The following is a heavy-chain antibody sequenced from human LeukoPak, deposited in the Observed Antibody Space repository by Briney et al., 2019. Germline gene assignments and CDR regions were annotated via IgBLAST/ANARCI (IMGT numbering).Heavy chain of an antibody. CDR1: GFTLNNAW. J-gene: IGHJ1*01. V-gene: IGHV4-59*01. CDR2: IYHSGST. D-gene: IGHD6-6*01. Sequence: GSLRLSCAASGFTLNNAWMSWIRQPPGKGLEWIGYIYHSGSTNYNPSLQSRVTISVDASKNQFSLNLNSVTAADTAVYYCARGGAARLHFQNWGQGTLVTVSS. CDR3: ARGGAARLHFQN.